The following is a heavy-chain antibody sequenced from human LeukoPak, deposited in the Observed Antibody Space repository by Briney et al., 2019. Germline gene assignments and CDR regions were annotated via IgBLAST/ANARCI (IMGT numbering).Heavy chain of an antibody. CDR3: AKDSSSWYRSMDV. CDR1: GFTFDDYA. V-gene: IGHV3-9*01. D-gene: IGHD6-13*01. Sequence: GRSLRLSCAASGFTFDDYAMHWVRQAPGKGLEWVSGISWNSGSIGYADSVKGRFTISRDSAKNSLSLQMNSLRAEDTALYYCAKDSSSWYRSMDVWGPGTTVTVSS. CDR2: ISWNSGSI. J-gene: IGHJ6*02.